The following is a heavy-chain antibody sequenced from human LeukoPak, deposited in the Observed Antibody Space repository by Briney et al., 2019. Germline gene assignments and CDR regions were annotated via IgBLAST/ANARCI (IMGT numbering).Heavy chain of an antibody. CDR1: GYTFTGYY. J-gene: IGHJ4*02. CDR3: ARVDTAMVDYFDY. V-gene: IGHV1-2*02. CDR2: INPNSGGT. Sequence: ASVKVSCKASGYTFTGYYMHWVRQAPGQGLEWMGWINPNSGGTNYAQKFQGRVTMTRDTSISTAYMELSRLRSDDTAVYYCARVDTAMVDYFDYWGQGTLVTVSS. D-gene: IGHD5-18*01.